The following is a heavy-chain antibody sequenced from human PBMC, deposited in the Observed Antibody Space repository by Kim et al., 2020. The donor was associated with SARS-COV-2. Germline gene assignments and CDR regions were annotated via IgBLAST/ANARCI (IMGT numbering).Heavy chain of an antibody. CDR3: AKDPFGDLYGMDV. V-gene: IGHV3-33*06. D-gene: IGHD3-10*01. Sequence: YADSGKGRFTISRDNSKNTLYLQMSSLRAEDTAIYYCAKDPFGDLYGMDVWGQGTAVTVPS. J-gene: IGHJ6*02.